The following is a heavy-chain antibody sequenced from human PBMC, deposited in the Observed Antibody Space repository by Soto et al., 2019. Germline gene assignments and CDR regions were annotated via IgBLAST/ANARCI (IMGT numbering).Heavy chain of an antibody. J-gene: IGHJ4*02. Sequence: GGSLRLSCAASGFTFSIYAMSWVRQAPGKGLEWVSAIRGSGGSTYYADSVKGRFTISRDNSKNTLYLQMNSLRAEDTAVYYCAKDHYDILTGYFVYWGQGTLVTVSS. V-gene: IGHV3-23*01. CDR2: IRGSGGST. CDR3: AKDHYDILTGYFVY. CDR1: GFTFSIYA. D-gene: IGHD3-9*01.